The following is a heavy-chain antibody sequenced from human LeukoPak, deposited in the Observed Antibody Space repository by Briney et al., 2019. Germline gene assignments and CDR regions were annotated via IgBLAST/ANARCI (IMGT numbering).Heavy chain of an antibody. CDR1: GGSISSYY. V-gene: IGHV4-34*01. Sequence: SETLSLTCTVSGGSISSYYWSWIRQPPGKGLEWIGEINHSGSTNYNPSLKSRVTISVDTSKNQFSLKLSSVTAADTAVYYCATRNTANSSGIDYWGQGTLVTVSS. CDR3: ATRNTANSSGIDY. J-gene: IGHJ4*02. D-gene: IGHD6-19*01. CDR2: INHSGST.